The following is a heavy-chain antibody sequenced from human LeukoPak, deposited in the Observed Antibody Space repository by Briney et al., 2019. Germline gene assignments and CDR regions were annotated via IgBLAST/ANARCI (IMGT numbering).Heavy chain of an antibody. CDR2: IKQDGSEK. D-gene: IGHD3-22*01. CDR1: GFTFSSYW. V-gene: IGHV3-7*01. Sequence: GGSLRLSCAASGFTFSSYWMSWVRQAPGKGLEWVANIKQDGSEKYYVNSVKGRFTISRDNAKNSLYLQMNSLRAEDTAVYYCARACYDSSGYNDYWGQGTLVTVSS. J-gene: IGHJ4*02. CDR3: ARACYDSSGYNDY.